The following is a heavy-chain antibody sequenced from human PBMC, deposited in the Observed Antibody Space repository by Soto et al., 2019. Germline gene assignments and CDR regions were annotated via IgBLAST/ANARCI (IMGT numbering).Heavy chain of an antibody. CDR3: AMQYYYDSSGYTPSANYYYYGMDV. J-gene: IGHJ6*02. Sequence: SETLSLTCAVYGGSFSGYYWSWIRQPPGKGLEWIGEINHRGSTNYNPSLKSRVTISVDTSKNQFSLKLSSVTAADTAVYYCAMQYYYDSSGYTPSANYYYYGMDVWGQGTTVTVSS. CDR2: INHRGST. CDR1: GGSFSGYY. V-gene: IGHV4-34*01. D-gene: IGHD3-22*01.